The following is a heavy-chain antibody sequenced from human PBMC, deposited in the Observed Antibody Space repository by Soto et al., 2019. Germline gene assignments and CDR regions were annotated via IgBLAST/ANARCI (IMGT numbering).Heavy chain of an antibody. CDR3: AKESIENSASDDD. V-gene: IGHV3-23*01. J-gene: IGHJ4*02. CDR1: GFSFSSYA. Sequence: EVQLLESGGGLAQPGGSLRLSCVASGFSFSSYAMVWVRQAPGKGLEWVSVISASGGSLYFADTVKGRSTISRDNSNKQLSLKRTSLRADDKSIYVRAKESIENSASDDDCGQGTLVIVSS. D-gene: IGHD1-26*01. CDR2: ISASGGSL.